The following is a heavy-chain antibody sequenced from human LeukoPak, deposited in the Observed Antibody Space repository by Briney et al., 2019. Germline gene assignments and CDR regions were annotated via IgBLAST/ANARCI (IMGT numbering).Heavy chain of an antibody. CDR3: ARLGYCSGGSCPGY. Sequence: PSETLSLTCAVSGYSISSGYYWGWIRQPPGKGLEWIGSIHHSGSTYYNPSLKSRVTISVDTSKNQFSLKLSSVTAADTAVYYCARLGYCSGGSCPGYWGQGTLVTVSS. CDR1: GYSISSGYY. CDR2: IHHSGST. V-gene: IGHV4-38-2*01. D-gene: IGHD2-15*01. J-gene: IGHJ4*02.